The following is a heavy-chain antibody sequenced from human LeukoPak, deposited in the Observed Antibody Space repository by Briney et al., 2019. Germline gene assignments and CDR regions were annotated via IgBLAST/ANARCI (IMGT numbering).Heavy chain of an antibody. Sequence: KTGGSLRLSCAASGFTFSSYSMNWVRQAPGKGLEWVSSISSSSSYIYYADSVKGRFTISRDNAKNSLYLQMNSLRAEDTAIYYCARDLGYTRDYWGQGTLVTVSS. D-gene: IGHD5-24*01. J-gene: IGHJ4*02. CDR3: ARDLGYTRDY. CDR1: GFTFSSYS. CDR2: ISSSSSYI. V-gene: IGHV3-21*01.